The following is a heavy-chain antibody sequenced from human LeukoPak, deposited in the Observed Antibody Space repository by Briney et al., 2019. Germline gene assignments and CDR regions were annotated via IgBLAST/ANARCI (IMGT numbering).Heavy chain of an antibody. J-gene: IGHJ6*03. Sequence: ASVKVSCKASGGTFSSYAISWVRQAPGQGLEWMGGIIPIFGTANYAQKFQGKVTITTDESTSTAYMELSSLRSEDTAVYYCATRYSSSPYYYYYYMDVWGKGTTVTVSS. D-gene: IGHD6-6*01. CDR3: ATRYSSSPYYYYYYMDV. CDR2: IIPIFGTA. V-gene: IGHV1-69*05. CDR1: GGTFSSYA.